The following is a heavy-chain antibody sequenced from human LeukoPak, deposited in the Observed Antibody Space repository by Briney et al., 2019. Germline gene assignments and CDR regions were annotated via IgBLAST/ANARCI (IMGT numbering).Heavy chain of an antibody. D-gene: IGHD2-2*01. Sequence: PGGALRLTCAASGFTFSSYALSWGRQAPRKGVEGGSAISGRGGSTYYDYSVKGRFTISRDNSKNTLYLQMSSLRAEDTSVYYCAKDQMPFDYWGQGTLVTVSS. V-gene: IGHV3-23*01. CDR1: GFTFSSYA. CDR2: ISGRGGST. J-gene: IGHJ4*02. CDR3: AKDQMPFDY.